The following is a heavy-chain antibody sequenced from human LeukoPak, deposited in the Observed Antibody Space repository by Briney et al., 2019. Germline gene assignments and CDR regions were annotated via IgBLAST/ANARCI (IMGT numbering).Heavy chain of an antibody. Sequence: GGSLRLSCAASGFTFSSYAMSWVRQAPGKGLEWVSYISSSGSTIYYADSVKGRFTISRDNAKNSLYLQMNSLRAEDTAVYYCASGIAARRDFDYWGQGTLVTVSS. CDR1: GFTFSSYA. CDR2: ISSSGSTI. CDR3: ASGIAARRDFDY. V-gene: IGHV3-48*03. J-gene: IGHJ4*02. D-gene: IGHD6-6*01.